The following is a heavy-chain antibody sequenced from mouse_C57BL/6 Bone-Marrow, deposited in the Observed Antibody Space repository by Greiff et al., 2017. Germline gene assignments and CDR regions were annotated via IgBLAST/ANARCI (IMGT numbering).Heavy chain of an antibody. J-gene: IGHJ4*01. V-gene: IGHV5-4*01. D-gene: IGHD1-1*01. CDR3: ARDPFYYYGSSYAMDY. Sequence: EVKLVESGGGLVKPGGSLKLSCAASGFTFSSYAMSWVRQTPERRLEWVATISDGGSCTYYPDNVKGRFTISRDNAKNNLYLQMSHLKSEDTGMYYGARDPFYYYGSSYAMDYWGQGTSVTVSS. CDR1: GFTFSSYA. CDR2: ISDGGSCT.